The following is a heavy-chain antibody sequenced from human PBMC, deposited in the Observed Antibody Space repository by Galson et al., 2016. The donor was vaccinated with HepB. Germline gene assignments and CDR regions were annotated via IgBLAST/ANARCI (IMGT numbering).Heavy chain of an antibody. CDR3: ARHKGYGDSRGEPFCEIAMDV. D-gene: IGHD4-17*01. Sequence: QSGAEVKKPGESLKISCKGSGYTFTKYWIGWVRQRPGRGLEWMGIIYPGDSDTEYSPSFQGQVTISADESISTAYLQLSSLKASDTAIYYCARHKGYGDSRGEPFCEIAMDVWGQGPTVTVCS. V-gene: IGHV5-51*01. J-gene: IGHJ6*02. CDR2: IYPGDSDT. CDR1: GYTFTKYW.